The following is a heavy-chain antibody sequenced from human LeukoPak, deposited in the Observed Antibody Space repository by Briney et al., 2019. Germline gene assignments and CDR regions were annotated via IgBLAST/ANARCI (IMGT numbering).Heavy chain of an antibody. D-gene: IGHD4/OR15-4a*01. Sequence: SETLSLTCTVSGGSISGYYWSWIRQPPGKGLEWIGYIYYSGSTDYDPSLKSRVTMSVDTSKNQFSLKLSSVTAADTAVYYCARMGAIAGASANPDYWGQGALVTVSS. CDR1: GGSISGYY. CDR3: ARMGAIAGASANPDY. J-gene: IGHJ4*02. CDR2: IYYSGST. V-gene: IGHV4-59*01.